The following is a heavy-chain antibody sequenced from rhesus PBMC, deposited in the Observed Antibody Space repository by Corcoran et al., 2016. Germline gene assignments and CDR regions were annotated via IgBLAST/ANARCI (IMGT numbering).Heavy chain of an antibody. Sequence: QVQLVQSGAEVKKPGASVKVSCKASGFTFGSYAINWVRQDPGQGLEWMGVIIPLVGITNSAEKCQGRVTINADTYTSTAYMELSSLRSEDTAVYYCARSAPLLTVGFDYWGQGVLVTVSS. D-gene: IGHD2-15*01. V-gene: IGHV1-198*02. CDR1: GFTFGSYA. CDR3: ARSAPLLTVGFDY. J-gene: IGHJ4*01. CDR2: IIPLVGIT.